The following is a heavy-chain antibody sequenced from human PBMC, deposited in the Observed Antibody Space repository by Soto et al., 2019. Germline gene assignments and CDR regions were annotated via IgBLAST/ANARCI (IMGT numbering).Heavy chain of an antibody. V-gene: IGHV4-38-2*01. CDR2: MYHNGNS. Sequence: SETLSLTCAVSGFSISGGYYWGWIRQPPGKGLEWVAIMYHNGNSYYNPSLKSRVTISLDTSKTHFSLKLSSVTAANPAVYFCARGADIDATTGYAFDIWGPGTMVTVSS. CDR3: ARGADIDATTGYAFDI. D-gene: IGHD5-12*01. J-gene: IGHJ3*02. CDR1: GFSISGGYY.